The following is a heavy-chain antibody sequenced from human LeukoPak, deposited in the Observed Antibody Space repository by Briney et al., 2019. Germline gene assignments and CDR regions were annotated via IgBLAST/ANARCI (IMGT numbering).Heavy chain of an antibody. V-gene: IGHV3-30*02. CDR2: IRYDGSNK. D-gene: IGHD3-3*01. Sequence: GGSLRLSCAASGFTFNSYGMHWVRQAPGKGLEWVAFIRYDGSNKYYADSVKGRFTISRDNSKNTLYLQMNSLRAEDTAVYYCAKEERVERLLEWLFPPAFDYWGQGTLVTVSS. CDR3: AKEERVERLLEWLFPPAFDY. CDR1: GFTFNSYG. J-gene: IGHJ4*02.